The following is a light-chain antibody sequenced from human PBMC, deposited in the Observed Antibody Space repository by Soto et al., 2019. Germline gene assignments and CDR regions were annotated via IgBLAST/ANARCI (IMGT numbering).Light chain of an antibody. Sequence: DIEMTQSPSSLSASLGDRVTITCRASQGIGVYLAWFQQKPGKVPRLLIYAASALQSGVPSRFSGGGSGTDFTLTINSLQPEDVVTYYCQKYNSAPLTFGGGTKV. CDR3: QKYNSAPLT. CDR2: AAS. CDR1: QGIGVY. J-gene: IGKJ4*01. V-gene: IGKV1-27*01.